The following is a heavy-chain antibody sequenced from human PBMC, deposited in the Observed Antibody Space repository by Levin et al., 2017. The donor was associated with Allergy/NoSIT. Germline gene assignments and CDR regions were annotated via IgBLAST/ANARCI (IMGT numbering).Heavy chain of an antibody. CDR3: ARGSQWLVRDFDY. CDR1: GFTVSTSY. Sequence: LSLTCAASGFTVSTSYISWVRQAPGKGLEWVSLIHSGGNTYYADSLKGRFTISTDSSQNSLHLQMNDLRPGDTAMYYCARGSQWLVRDFDYWGQGTLVTVSS. J-gene: IGHJ4*02. V-gene: IGHV3-66*01. CDR2: IHSGGNT. D-gene: IGHD6-19*01.